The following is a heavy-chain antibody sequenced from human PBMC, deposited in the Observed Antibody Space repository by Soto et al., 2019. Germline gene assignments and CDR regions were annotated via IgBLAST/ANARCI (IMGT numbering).Heavy chain of an antibody. D-gene: IGHD2-21*01. CDR1: GGTFNTYS. CDR2: IIPMLGVR. Sequence: QVQLVQSGAEVKKPGSSVKVSCKDSGGTFNTYSMFWVRQAPGQGLEWMGRIIPMLGVRNNAQRFQDRVTITADKSTATVHMELSSLRSADTALYYCTIGSWSGEVFDIWGQGTMVTVSS. J-gene: IGHJ3*02. CDR3: TIGSWSGEVFDI. V-gene: IGHV1-69*02.